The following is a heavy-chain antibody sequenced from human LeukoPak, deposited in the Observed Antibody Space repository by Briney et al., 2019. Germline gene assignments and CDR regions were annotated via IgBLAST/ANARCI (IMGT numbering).Heavy chain of an antibody. CDR1: GYTFTSYG. CDR2: ISAYNGNT. J-gene: IGHJ4*02. Sequence: ASVKVSCKASGYTFTSYGISWVRQAPGQGLEWMGWISAYNGNTNYAQKLQGRVTMTTDTSTSTAYMGLRSLRSDDTAVYYCARDPYNYYDSSGYDYWGQGTLVTVSS. CDR3: ARDPYNYYDSSGYDY. V-gene: IGHV1-18*01. D-gene: IGHD3-22*01.